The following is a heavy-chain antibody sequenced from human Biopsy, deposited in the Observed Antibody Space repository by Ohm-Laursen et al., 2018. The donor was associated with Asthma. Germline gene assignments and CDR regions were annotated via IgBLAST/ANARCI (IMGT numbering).Heavy chain of an antibody. Sequence: SLRLSCTASGFTLRNFGMHWVRQAPGKGLEWVALISSDVREWYADSVKGRFTISRDNSKNTLDLQMNSLRGDDTAVYYCVRWRSGYPDHYSDFWGLGTLVTVSS. CDR1: GFTLRNFG. CDR2: ISSDVRE. CDR3: VRWRSGYPDHYSDF. D-gene: IGHD2-21*01. J-gene: IGHJ4*02. V-gene: IGHV3-30*03.